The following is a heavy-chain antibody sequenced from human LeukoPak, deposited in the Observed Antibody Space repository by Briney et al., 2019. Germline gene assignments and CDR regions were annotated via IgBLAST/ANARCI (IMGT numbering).Heavy chain of an antibody. D-gene: IGHD4-17*01. CDR3: ARLSYGIDY. CDR2: ISYDGSNK. Sequence: AGGSLRLSCAASGFTFSSYGMHWVRQAPGKGLEWVAVISYDGSNKYYADSVKGRFTISRDNSKNTLYLQMNSLRAEDTAVYYCARLSYGIDYWGQGTLVTVSS. CDR1: GFTFSSYG. V-gene: IGHV3-30*03. J-gene: IGHJ4*02.